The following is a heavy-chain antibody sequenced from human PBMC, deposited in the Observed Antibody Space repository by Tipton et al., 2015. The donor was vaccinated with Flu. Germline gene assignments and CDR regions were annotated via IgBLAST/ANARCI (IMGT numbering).Heavy chain of an antibody. V-gene: IGHV4-61*02. J-gene: IGHJ5*02. Sequence: TLSLTCTVSGNFIRSGSFYWSWIRQPAGKGLQWIGRIYPSGSANYNPSLESRVTMSVDTSRNQFSLKLTSVTAADTAVYYCALWFGYTWGQGTLVTVSS. CDR2: IYPSGSA. D-gene: IGHD3-10*01. CDR1: GNFIRSGSFY. CDR3: ALWFGYT.